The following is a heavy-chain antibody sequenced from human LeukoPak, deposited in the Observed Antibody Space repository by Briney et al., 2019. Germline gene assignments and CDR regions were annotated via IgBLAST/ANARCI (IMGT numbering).Heavy chain of an antibody. CDR2: SSAYNGNT. CDR1: GYTFTSYG. J-gene: IGHJ5*02. D-gene: IGHD6-13*01. CDR3: ARVAAAGFHHNWFDP. Sequence: ASVKVSCKASGYTFTSYGISWVRQAPGQGLEWMGWSSAYNGNTNYAQKLQGRVTMTTDTSTSTAYMELRSLRSDDTAVYYCARVAAAGFHHNWFDPWGQGTLVTVSS. V-gene: IGHV1-18*01.